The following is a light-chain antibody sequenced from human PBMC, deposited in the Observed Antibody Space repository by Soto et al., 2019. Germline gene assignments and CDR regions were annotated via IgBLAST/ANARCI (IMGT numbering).Light chain of an antibody. CDR3: QTWGTGIVV. CDR1: SGHSSYA. Sequence: QPVLTQSPSASASLGASVKLTCTLSSGHSSYAIAWHQQQPKKGPRYLMKLNSDGSHSKGDGIPDRFSGSSSGAERYLTFSSLQSEDEADYYCQTWGTGIVVFGGGTQLTVL. J-gene: IGLJ2*01. V-gene: IGLV4-69*01. CDR2: LNSDGSH.